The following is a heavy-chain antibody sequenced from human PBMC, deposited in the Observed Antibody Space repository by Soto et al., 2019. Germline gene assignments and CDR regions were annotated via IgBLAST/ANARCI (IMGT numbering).Heavy chain of an antibody. Sequence: EVQLVETGGGLVQPGGSLRLSCAASGFAVSSNYMNWVRQAPGKGLEWVSVLYTGGSTHYAGSVKGRFTISRDSSQNTLYLKMNSLRGEDTAVYYCARDGPGFGDAFDIWGQGTMVTVSA. J-gene: IGHJ3*02. V-gene: IGHV3-53*02. CDR3: ARDGPGFGDAFDI. CDR2: LYTGGST. CDR1: GFAVSSNY. D-gene: IGHD3-10*01.